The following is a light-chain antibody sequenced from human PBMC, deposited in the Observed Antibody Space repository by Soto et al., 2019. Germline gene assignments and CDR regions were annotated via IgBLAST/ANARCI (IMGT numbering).Light chain of an antibody. Sequence: EIVLTQFPGALSLSPGERVTLSCRASQTVSNTYLAWYQQKGDQAPKFLIYGASNRATGIPDRFSGSGSGTDFTLTISRLEPEDFAVYYCQQYGALPPTFGGGTKVEIK. CDR3: QQYGALPPT. CDR2: GAS. J-gene: IGKJ4*01. CDR1: QTVSNTY. V-gene: IGKV3-20*01.